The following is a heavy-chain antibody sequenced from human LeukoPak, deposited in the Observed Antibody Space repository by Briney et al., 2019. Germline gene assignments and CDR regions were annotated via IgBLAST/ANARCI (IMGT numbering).Heavy chain of an antibody. CDR3: TTKVIRGNSGDDYDD. Sequence: GGSLRLSCAASGATFSSYGMHWVRQAPGKGLEWVALISSDGNDKLYGDSVKGRFTISRDDSKSTLYLQMNSLRAEDTAVYYCTTKVIRGNSGDDYDDWGQGTLVTVSS. CDR2: ISSDGNDK. J-gene: IGHJ4*02. D-gene: IGHD5-12*01. V-gene: IGHV3-30*03. CDR1: GATFSSYG.